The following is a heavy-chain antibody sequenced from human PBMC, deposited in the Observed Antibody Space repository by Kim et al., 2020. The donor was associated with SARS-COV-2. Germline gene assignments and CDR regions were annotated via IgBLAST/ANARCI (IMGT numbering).Heavy chain of an antibody. CDR1: GYTFTSYA. V-gene: IGHV1-3*01. D-gene: IGHD3-10*01. CDR3: ARGEGLLWFGELFSAYYYYSMDD. J-gene: IGHJ6*02. CDR2: INAGNGNT. Sequence: ASVKVSCKASGYTFTSYAMHWVRQAPGQRLEWMGWINAGNGNTKYSQKFQGRVTITRDTSSSTDYMELSSLRSEDTAVYYCARGEGLLWFGELFSAYYYYSMDDCGPGTTVTVSS.